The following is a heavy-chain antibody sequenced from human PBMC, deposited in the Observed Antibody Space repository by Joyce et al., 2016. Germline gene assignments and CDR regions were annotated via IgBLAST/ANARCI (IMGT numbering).Heavy chain of an antibody. D-gene: IGHD3-10*01. CDR3: ATSLPSRVGGFQFFGLDV. CDR1: GDSFSDTSYY. V-gene: IGHV4-61*01. Sequence: HLQESGPGLVKPSETLSLTCTISGDSFSDTSYYWSWIRQPPGKGLEWLGFIYNSKTTHNHPYLGGRLSIASGAAKKQFSLRLTSVTSADTAVYYCATSLPSRVGGFQFFGLDVWGQGTTVIVS. J-gene: IGHJ6*02. CDR2: IYNSKTT.